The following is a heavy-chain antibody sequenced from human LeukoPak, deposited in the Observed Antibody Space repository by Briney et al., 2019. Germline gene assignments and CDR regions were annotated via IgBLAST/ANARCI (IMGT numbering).Heavy chain of an antibody. CDR2: IYYSGST. J-gene: IGHJ4*02. Sequence: SETLSLTCTVSGGSISSYYWSWIRQPPGQGLEWIGYIYYSGSTNYNPSLKSRVTISVDTSKNQFSLKLSSVTAADTAVYYCARSPGAPPTYGDYPFDYWGQGTLVTVSS. V-gene: IGHV4-59*01. CDR3: ARSPGAPPTYGDYPFDY. D-gene: IGHD4-17*01. CDR1: GGSISSYY.